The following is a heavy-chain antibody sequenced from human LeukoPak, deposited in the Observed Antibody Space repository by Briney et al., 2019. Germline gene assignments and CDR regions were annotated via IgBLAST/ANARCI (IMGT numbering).Heavy chain of an antibody. CDR1: GYTFTSYY. D-gene: IGHD3-22*01. J-gene: IGHJ6*03. CDR3: ARDYGSSSGFLSGLYYYYMDV. V-gene: IGHV1-46*01. CDR2: INPSGGST. Sequence: ASVKVSCKASGYTFTSYYMHWVRQAPGQGLEWMGIINPSGGSTSYAQKFQGRVTMTRDTSTSTVYMELSSLRSEDTAVYYCARDYGSSSGFLSGLYYYYMDVWGKGTTVTISS.